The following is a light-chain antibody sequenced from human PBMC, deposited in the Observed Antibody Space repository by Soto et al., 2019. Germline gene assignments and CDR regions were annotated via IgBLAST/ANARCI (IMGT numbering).Light chain of an antibody. V-gene: IGKV1-27*01. CDR2: AAS. CDR1: QDISNY. J-gene: IGKJ1*01. Sequence: DIQMIQSPSSLSASVGDRFTITCLASQDISNYLAWYQQKPGKVPKLLIYAASTLQSGVPSRFSGTGSGTEFTLTISSLQSEDFALYYCQQYNDWPLTFGQGTKVDI. CDR3: QQYNDWPLT.